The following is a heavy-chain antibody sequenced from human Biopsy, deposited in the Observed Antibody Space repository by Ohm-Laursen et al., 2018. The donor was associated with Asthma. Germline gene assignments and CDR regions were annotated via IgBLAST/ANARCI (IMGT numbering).Heavy chain of an antibody. J-gene: IGHJ3*02. CDR1: GFTFSSYA. D-gene: IGHD3-3*01. V-gene: IGHV3-30*18. CDR3: AKERYYDFWSGYPI. CDR2: MSFDGRQT. Sequence: SLRLSCAAPGFTFSSYAMSWVRQAPGKGLEWVAVMSFDGRQTYYADSVKGRFTISRDNSKNTLYLQMNSLRAEDTAVYYCAKERYYDFWSGYPIWGQGTMVTVSS.